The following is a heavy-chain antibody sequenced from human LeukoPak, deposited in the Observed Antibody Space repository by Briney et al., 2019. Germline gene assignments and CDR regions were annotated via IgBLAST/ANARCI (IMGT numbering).Heavy chain of an antibody. CDR3: AKDGGTHFDH. V-gene: IGHV3-48*03. CDR2: ISSSGTTI. Sequence: GGSLRLSCAASGFTFSSYEMNWVRQAPGKGLEWVSYISSSGTTISYAQSVKGRFTITRDNAQNSLTLHMNTLRADDTAVYYCAKDGGTHFDHWGQGTLVTVSS. D-gene: IGHD1-26*01. CDR1: GFTFSSYE. J-gene: IGHJ4*02.